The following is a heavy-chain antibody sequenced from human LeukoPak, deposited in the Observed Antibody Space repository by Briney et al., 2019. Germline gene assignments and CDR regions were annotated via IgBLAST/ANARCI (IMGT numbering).Heavy chain of an antibody. V-gene: IGHV1-18*01. J-gene: IGHJ4*02. CDR3: ARALFGNYGRVFFSEFDN. CDR1: GYTFTSYG. D-gene: IGHD4-11*01. Sequence: ASVKVPRKASGYTFTSYGITWVRQAPGQGLEWMGWIRLSNNDTEYAQKIQGRVTMTTDTSTSTAYMELRSLRSDDTAVYYCARALFGNYGRVFFSEFDNWGQGTLVTVSS. CDR2: IRLSNNDT.